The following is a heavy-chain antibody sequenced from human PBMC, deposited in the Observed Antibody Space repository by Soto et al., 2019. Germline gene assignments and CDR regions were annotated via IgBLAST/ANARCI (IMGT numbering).Heavy chain of an antibody. CDR1: GGSFSGYY. CDR2: INHSGST. Sequence: PSETLSLTCAVYGGSFSGYYWSWIRQPPGKGLEWIGEINHSGSTNYNPSLKSRVTISVDTSKNQFSLKLSSVTAADTAVYYCARAPGIAAALLRAGYFQHWGQGTLVT. J-gene: IGHJ1*01. V-gene: IGHV4-34*01. CDR3: ARAPGIAAALLRAGYFQH. D-gene: IGHD6-13*01.